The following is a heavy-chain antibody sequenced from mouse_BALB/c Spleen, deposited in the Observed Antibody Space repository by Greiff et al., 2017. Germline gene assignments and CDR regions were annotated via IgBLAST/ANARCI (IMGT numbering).Heavy chain of an antibody. CDR3: ARQGDYYAMDY. J-gene: IGHJ4*01. V-gene: IGHV5-9-3*01. Sequence: EVQGVESGGGLVKPGGSLKLSCAASGFTFSSYAMSWVRQTPEKRLEWVATISSGGSYTYYPDSVKGRFTISRDNAKNTLYLQMSSLRSEDTAMYYCARQGDYYAMDYWGQGTSVTVSS. CDR1: GFTFSSYA. CDR2: ISSGGSYT.